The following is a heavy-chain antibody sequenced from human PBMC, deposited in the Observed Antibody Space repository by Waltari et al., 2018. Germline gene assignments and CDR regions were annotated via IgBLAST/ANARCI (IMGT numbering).Heavy chain of an antibody. CDR2: INPSGGST. J-gene: IGHJ4*02. CDR1: GYTFTSYS. CDR3: ATGFFFPPTG. Sequence: QVQLVQSGAEVKKPGASVTVSYKASGYTFTSYSMHGVRQAPGQGLEWMGIINPSGGSTSYAQKFQGRVTMTRDTSTSTVYMELSSLRSEDTAVYYCATGFFFPPTGWGQGTLVTVSS. V-gene: IGHV1-46*01. D-gene: IGHD4-4*01.